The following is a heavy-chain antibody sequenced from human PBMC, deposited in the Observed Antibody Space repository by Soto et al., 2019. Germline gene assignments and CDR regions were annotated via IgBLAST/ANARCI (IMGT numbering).Heavy chain of an antibody. J-gene: IGHJ4*02. Sequence: QVQLVQSGAEVKKPGASVKVSCKASGYTFTSYDITWVRQAPGQGLEWMGWISGYNGNTNHAQKLQGRVTMTTDTYTSTACMGLRGLRSDDTAVYDCARALASSGYSSGWYLAYWGQGTLVTVSS. V-gene: IGHV1-18*01. CDR3: ARALASSGYSSGWYLAY. D-gene: IGHD6-19*01. CDR2: ISGYNGNT. CDR1: GYTFTSYD.